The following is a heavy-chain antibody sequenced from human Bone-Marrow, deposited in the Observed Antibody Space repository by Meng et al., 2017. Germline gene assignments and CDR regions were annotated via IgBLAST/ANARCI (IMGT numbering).Heavy chain of an antibody. J-gene: IGHJ4*02. CDR3: ARVAAGTSIYFDY. Sequence: QVELVECGAEVKKPGSSVKVACKASGGTFSSYAISWERQAPGQGLEWMGGIIPIFGTANYAQKFQGRVTITADESTSTAYMELSSLRSEDTAVYYCARVAAGTSIYFDYWGQGTLVTVSS. CDR1: GGTFSSYA. CDR2: IIPIFGTA. D-gene: IGHD6-13*01. V-gene: IGHV1-69*01.